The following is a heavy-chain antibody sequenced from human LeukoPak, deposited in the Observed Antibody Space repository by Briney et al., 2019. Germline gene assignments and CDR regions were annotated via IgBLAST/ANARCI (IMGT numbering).Heavy chain of an antibody. CDR2: IKEDGSEK. CDR1: GFTFSNYW. J-gene: IGHJ4*02. D-gene: IGHD5-18*01. CDR3: ARDEFRGGNTAMVKFDY. V-gene: IGHV3-7*01. Sequence: GGSLRLSCAASGFTFSNYWMSWVRQAPGKGLEWVANIKEDGSEKYYVDSVKGRFTISRDNAKKSLYVQMNSLRAEDTAVYYCARDEFRGGNTAMVKFDYWGQGTLVTVSS.